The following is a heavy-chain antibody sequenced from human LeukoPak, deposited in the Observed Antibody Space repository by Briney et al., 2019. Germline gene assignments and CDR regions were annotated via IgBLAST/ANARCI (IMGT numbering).Heavy chain of an antibody. CDR3: AREDIVATRSHGGDYYYYYMDV. V-gene: IGHV3-48*03. Sequence: AGGSLRLSCAASGFTFSSYEMNWVRLAPGRGREWVSYISSSGSTIYYADSVKGRFTVSRDNAKNSPYLQMNSLRAEDTAVYYCAREDIVATRSHGGDYYYYYMDVWGKGTTVTVSS. D-gene: IGHD5-12*01. CDR1: GFTFSSYE. J-gene: IGHJ6*03. CDR2: ISSSGSTI.